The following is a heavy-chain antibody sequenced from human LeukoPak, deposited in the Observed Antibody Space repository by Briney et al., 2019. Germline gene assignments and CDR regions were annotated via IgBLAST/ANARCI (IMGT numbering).Heavy chain of an antibody. CDR1: GGTFSSYA. D-gene: IGHD2-2*01. CDR3: AREGYCSSTSCARRYYYMDV. V-gene: IGHV1-69*01. CDR2: IIPIFGTA. Sequence: GSSVKVSCKAPGGTFSSYAISWVRQAPGQGLEWMGGIIPIFGTANYAQKFQGRVTITADESTSTAYMELSSLRSEDTAVYYCAREGYCSSTSCARRYYYMDVWGKGTTVTVSS. J-gene: IGHJ6*03.